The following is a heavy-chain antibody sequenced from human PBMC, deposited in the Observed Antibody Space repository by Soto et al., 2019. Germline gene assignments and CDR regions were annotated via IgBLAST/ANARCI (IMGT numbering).Heavy chain of an antibody. D-gene: IGHD2-21*02. CDR2: IGTRSDI. CDR3: AREETAWPLAYGLDV. J-gene: IGHJ6*02. V-gene: IGHV3-21*01. CDR1: GFTFSRYS. Sequence: GGSLRLSCAVSGFTFSRYSMHWVRQAPGKGLEWVSSIGTRSDIYYADSVKGRFTISRDNAKNSLSLQMNSLRAEDTGVYYCAREETAWPLAYGLDVWCQGTTVTVSS.